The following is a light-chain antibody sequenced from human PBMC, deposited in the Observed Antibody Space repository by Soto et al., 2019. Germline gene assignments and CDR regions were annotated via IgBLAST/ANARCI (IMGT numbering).Light chain of an antibody. CDR2: GAS. Sequence: ESVLRQSSSTLSLSAGDSAPLSCRASQSVSSSYLAWYQQKPGQAPRLLIYGASSRATDIPDRITGSGSGTDFTLTISRLEPEDFAVYFCQHYGITPWTFGQGTKVDIK. J-gene: IGKJ1*01. CDR3: QHYGITPWT. V-gene: IGKV3-20*01. CDR1: QSVSSSY.